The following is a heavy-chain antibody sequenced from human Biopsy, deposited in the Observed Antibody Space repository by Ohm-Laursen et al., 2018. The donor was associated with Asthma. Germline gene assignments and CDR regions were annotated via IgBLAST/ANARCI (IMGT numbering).Heavy chain of an antibody. CDR2: ISYDGSNK. CDR1: GFTFSSYG. Sequence: SLRLSCAASGFTFSSYGMHWVRQAPGKGLEWVAVISYDGSNKYYADSVKGRFTISRDNTKNSLYLQMNSLRAEDTAVYYCARTFHFWSPYHAEHYQLWGQGTLVTVSS. V-gene: IGHV3-30*03. D-gene: IGHD3-3*01. CDR3: ARTFHFWSPYHAEHYQL. J-gene: IGHJ1*01.